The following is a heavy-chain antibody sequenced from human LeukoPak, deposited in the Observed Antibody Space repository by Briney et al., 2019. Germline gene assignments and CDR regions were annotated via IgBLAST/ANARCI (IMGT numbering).Heavy chain of an antibody. J-gene: IGHJ4*02. CDR3: ARLRGGAWEYFYY. CDR1: LGSLSRSIYY. D-gene: IGHD3-16*01. V-gene: IGHV4-39*01. CDR2: VYYTGSA. Sequence: PETLSLTRTVPLGSLSRSIYYSGWVRHPPRRGLESNGDVYYTGSAYLNPYLQSRVTMAVDTSKKQFSLNLASVTTAHTAVYYRARLRGGAWEYFYYWGEGTLVTVSS.